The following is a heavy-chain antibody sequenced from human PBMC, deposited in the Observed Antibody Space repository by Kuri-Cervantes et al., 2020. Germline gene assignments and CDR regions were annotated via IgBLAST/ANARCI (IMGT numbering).Heavy chain of an antibody. V-gene: IGHV3-30*03. Sequence: GGSLRLSCAASGFTFSSYGMHWVRQAPGKGLEWVAVISYDGSNKYYADSVKGRFTISRDNSKNTLYLQMNSLRAEDTAVYYCARVKDLYDFWSGYLIDYWGQGTLVTVSS. CDR1: GFTFSSYG. J-gene: IGHJ4*02. D-gene: IGHD3-3*01. CDR3: ARVKDLYDFWSGYLIDY. CDR2: ISYDGSNK.